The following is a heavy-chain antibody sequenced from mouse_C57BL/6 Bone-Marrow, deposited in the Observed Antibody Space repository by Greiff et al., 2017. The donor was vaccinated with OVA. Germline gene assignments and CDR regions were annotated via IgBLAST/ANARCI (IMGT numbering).Heavy chain of an antibody. CDR1: GFTIKNTY. Sequence: VQLQQSVAELVRPGASVKFSCTASGFTIKNTYMHWVKQRPEQGLEWIGRIDPANGTTKYAPKFQGKATLTADTSSNAAYLQLSSLTSEDTAIYCCAPMTTVRFAYWGQGTLVTVSA. V-gene: IGHV14-3*01. D-gene: IGHD1-1*01. CDR3: APMTTVRFAY. J-gene: IGHJ3*01. CDR2: IDPANGTT.